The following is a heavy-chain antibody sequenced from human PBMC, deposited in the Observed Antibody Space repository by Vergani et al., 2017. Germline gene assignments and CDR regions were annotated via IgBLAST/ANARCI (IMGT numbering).Heavy chain of an antibody. CDR1: GGSISSYY. V-gene: IGHV4-4*07. J-gene: IGHJ5*02. Sequence: QVQLQESGPGLVKPSETLSLTCTVSGGSISSYYWSWIRQPAGKGLEWIGRIYTSGRTNYNPSLKSRVTMSVDTSKNQFSLKLSSVTAADTAVYYCARDLDIVVVPAARGGANWFDPWAREPWSPSPQ. CDR2: IYTSGRT. CDR3: ARDLDIVVVPAARGGANWFDP. D-gene: IGHD2-2*01.